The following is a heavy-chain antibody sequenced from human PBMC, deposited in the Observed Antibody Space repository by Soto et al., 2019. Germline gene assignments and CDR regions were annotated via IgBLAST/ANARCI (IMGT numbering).Heavy chain of an antibody. Sequence: EVQLLESGGGLVQPGGSLRLSCEASGFTFRSYAMSWFRQAPGKGLEWVSAISGSGGSTYYADSVKGRFTIARENSKNTLYLQMNILRTEDTAGYYCAKGPRSSWYAGNWFDPWGQGTLVTVSS. CDR3: AKGPRSSWYAGNWFDP. CDR2: ISGSGGST. D-gene: IGHD6-13*01. J-gene: IGHJ5*02. CDR1: GFTFRSYA. V-gene: IGHV3-23*01.